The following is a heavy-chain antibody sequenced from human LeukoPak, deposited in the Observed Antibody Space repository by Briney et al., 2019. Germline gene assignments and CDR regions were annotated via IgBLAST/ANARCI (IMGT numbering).Heavy chain of an antibody. Sequence: PGGSLRLSCTASGVTLSNYAMHWVHRPPGRGLEWVAVISFDGTNKYYGDSVEGRFSVSRDNSKNTLYLQMNSLRPDDTAMYYCATDYGDYEPIDYWGQGTLVTVSS. CDR3: ATDYGDYEPIDY. V-gene: IGHV3-30*04. D-gene: IGHD4-17*01. CDR1: GVTLSNYA. J-gene: IGHJ4*02. CDR2: ISFDGTNK.